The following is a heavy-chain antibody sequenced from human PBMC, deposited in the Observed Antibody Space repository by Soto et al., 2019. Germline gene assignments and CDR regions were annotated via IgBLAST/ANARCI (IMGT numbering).Heavy chain of an antibody. D-gene: IGHD6-13*01. CDR2: INHSGGT. J-gene: IGHJ4*02. Sequence: QVQLQQWGAGLLKPSETLSLTCAVYGGSFSGYYWSWIRQPPGKGLEWIGEINHSGGTNYNPSLKSRIPMSVDTSKNQFSLTLTSVTAADTAVYSCARTYSSSWSPLEYWGQGTLVTVSS. CDR1: GGSFSGYY. V-gene: IGHV4-34*01. CDR3: ARTYSSSWSPLEY.